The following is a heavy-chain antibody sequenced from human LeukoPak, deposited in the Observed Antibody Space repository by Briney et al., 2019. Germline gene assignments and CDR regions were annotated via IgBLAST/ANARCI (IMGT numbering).Heavy chain of an antibody. V-gene: IGHV4-34*01. CDR1: GGSFSGYY. CDR2: INHSGST. D-gene: IGHD3-10*01. CDR3: ARGFYYGSGSYYRPRDYYYMDV. J-gene: IGHJ6*03. Sequence: PSETLSLTCAVSGGSFSGYYWSWIRQPPGKGLEWIGEINHSGSTNYNPSLKSRVTISVDTSKNQFSLKLSSVTAADTAVYYCARGFYYGSGSYYRPRDYYYMDVWGKGTTVTVSS.